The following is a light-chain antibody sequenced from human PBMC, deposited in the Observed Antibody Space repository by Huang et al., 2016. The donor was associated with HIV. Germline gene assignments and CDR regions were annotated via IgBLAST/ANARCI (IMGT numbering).Light chain of an antibody. CDR1: QSVSSN. J-gene: IGKJ2*01. V-gene: IGKV3-15*01. CDR3: QQYNNWPYT. Sequence: EIVMTQSPATLSVSPGERATLSCRASQSVSSNLAWYQQKPGQSPRLLIYGTSTSATGSPARFRGIGSGTELTLTISSLQSEDFAVYYCQQYNNWPYTFGQGTKLEIK. CDR2: GTS.